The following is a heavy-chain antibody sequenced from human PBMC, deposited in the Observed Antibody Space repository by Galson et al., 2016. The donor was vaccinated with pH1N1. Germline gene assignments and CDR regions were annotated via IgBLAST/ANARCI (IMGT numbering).Heavy chain of an antibody. CDR1: GFTFNSFW. CDR2: INQDGSDK. Sequence: SLRLSCAASGFTFNSFWMSWVRQAPGKGLEWVANINQDGSDKNYVASVKGRFTIFRDNPKKSLYLQMNSLRAEDTAVYYCARTGSDYDTYYFHYGMDVWGQGTTVTVSS. V-gene: IGHV3-7*01. J-gene: IGHJ6*02. D-gene: IGHD5-12*01. CDR3: ARTGSDYDTYYFHYGMDV.